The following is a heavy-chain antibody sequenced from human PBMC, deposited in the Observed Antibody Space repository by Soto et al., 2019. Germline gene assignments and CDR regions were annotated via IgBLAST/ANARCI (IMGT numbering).Heavy chain of an antibody. J-gene: IGHJ5*02. D-gene: IGHD4-4*01. CDR2: IIPIFGTA. V-gene: IGHV1-69*06. CDR1: GGTFSSYA. Sequence: ASVKVSCKASGGTFSSYAISWVRQAPGQGLGWMGGIIPIFGTANYAQKFQGRVTITADKSTSTAYMELSSLRSEDTAVYYCARDYTGNHLAVTNTRYWFDTWGQGTLVTVSS. CDR3: ARDYTGNHLAVTNTRYWFDT.